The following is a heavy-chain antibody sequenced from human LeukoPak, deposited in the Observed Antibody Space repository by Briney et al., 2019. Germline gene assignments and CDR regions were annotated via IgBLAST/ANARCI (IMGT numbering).Heavy chain of an antibody. V-gene: IGHV3-48*02. J-gene: IGHJ4*02. D-gene: IGHD1-26*01. CDR2: ISISSTSI. Sequence: GGSLRLSCAASGFTFSSYSMHWVRQAPGKGLEWVSYISISSTSIYYADSVKGRFTISRDNAKNLLYLQMNSLRDEDTAVYYCVRDGTWYDYWGQGTLVTVSS. CDR1: GFTFSSYS. CDR3: VRDGTWYDY.